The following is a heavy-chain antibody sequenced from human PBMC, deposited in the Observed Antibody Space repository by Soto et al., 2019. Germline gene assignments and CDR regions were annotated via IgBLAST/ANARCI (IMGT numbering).Heavy chain of an antibody. D-gene: IGHD6-19*01. Sequence: GASVKVSCKASGYTFTAYYIHWVRQVPGQGLEWMGWINPNSGGINYAQKFQGRVTMTRDTSITTAYMELSRLRSDDTAVYYCARRSKSGWYVDYWGQGTLVTVSS. CDR1: GYTFTAYY. CDR3: ARRSKSGWYVDY. J-gene: IGHJ4*02. V-gene: IGHV1-2*02. CDR2: INPNSGGI.